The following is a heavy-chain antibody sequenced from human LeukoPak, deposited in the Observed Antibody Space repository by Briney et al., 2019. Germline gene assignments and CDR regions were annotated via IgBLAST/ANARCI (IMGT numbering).Heavy chain of an antibody. CDR3: ARGQWFRAF. Sequence: SETLSLTCAVYGGSFSGYYWTWISQPPGKGLEWIGEIHYSGSATYNPSLKSRVTISVDTSKNQFSLKMNSVTAADTAVYYCARGQWFRAFWSRGTPVTVSS. V-gene: IGHV4-34*01. J-gene: IGHJ4*02. CDR1: GGSFSGYY. CDR2: IHYSGSA. D-gene: IGHD3-10*01.